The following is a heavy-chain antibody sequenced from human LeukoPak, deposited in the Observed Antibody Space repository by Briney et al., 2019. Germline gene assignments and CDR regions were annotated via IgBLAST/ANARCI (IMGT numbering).Heavy chain of an antibody. CDR2: INPDSGGT. D-gene: IGHD2-2*02. J-gene: IGHJ5*02. V-gene: IGHV1-2*02. Sequence: GASVKVSCKASGYTFTGYYIHWVRQAPGQGPEWMGWINPDSGGTNYAQKFQGRVTMSRDTFISTAYMEVSRLRSDDTAVYYCAREPIVLVPAAIFNWFDPWGQGTLVTVSS. CDR3: AREPIVLVPAAIFNWFDP. CDR1: GYTFTGYY.